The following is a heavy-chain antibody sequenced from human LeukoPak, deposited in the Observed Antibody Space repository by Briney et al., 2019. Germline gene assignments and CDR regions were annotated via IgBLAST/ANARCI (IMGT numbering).Heavy chain of an antibody. Sequence: GGSLRLSCAASGFTFSSYPMAWVRQAPGKGLEWVSAVSSSGGTTYYTDSVKGRFTISRDNSKNTLYLQMNSLRAEDTAVYYCASPYSSSWYTDYWGQGTLVTVSS. J-gene: IGHJ4*02. CDR1: GFTFSSYP. V-gene: IGHV3-23*01. D-gene: IGHD6-13*01. CDR3: ASPYSSSWYTDY. CDR2: VSSSGGTT.